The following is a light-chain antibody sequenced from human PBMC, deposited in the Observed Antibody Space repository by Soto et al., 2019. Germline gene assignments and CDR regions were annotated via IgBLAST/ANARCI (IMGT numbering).Light chain of an antibody. CDR3: QQYNDWPTYT. V-gene: IGKV3-15*01. J-gene: IGKJ2*01. Sequence: IVMTQSPATLSVSPGERATLSCRASQSVSSNFACYQQKPGQAPSLLIFGASIRATGVPARFSAGGSGTEFTLTISSLQSEDFAIYYCQQYNDWPTYTFGQGTNLEIK. CDR1: QSVSSN. CDR2: GAS.